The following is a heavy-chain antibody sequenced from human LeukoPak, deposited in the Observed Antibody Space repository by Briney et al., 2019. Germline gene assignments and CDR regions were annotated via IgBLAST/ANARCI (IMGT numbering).Heavy chain of an antibody. CDR2: IIPIFGTA. D-gene: IGHD6-19*01. J-gene: IGHJ4*02. CDR3: ARESLAVAGTGYDY. CDR1: GGTFSSYA. V-gene: IGHV1-69*05. Sequence: ASVKVSCKASGGTFSSYAISWVRQAPGQGLEWMGGIIPIFGTANYAQKFQGRVTITTDESTSTAYMELSSLRSEDTAVYYCARESLAVAGTGYDYWGQGTLVTVSS.